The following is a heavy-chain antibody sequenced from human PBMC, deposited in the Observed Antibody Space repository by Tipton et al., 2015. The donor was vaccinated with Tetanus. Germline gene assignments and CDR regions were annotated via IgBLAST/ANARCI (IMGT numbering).Heavy chain of an antibody. Sequence: SPRLSCAASGFTFSNYWMSWVRQAPGRGLEWVASIKQDGSDKNYVDSVKGRFTISRDNAKNSLYLQMSSPRAEDTAVYYCARDASRYTYGSNYFDYWGQGTLVTVSS. CDR2: IKQDGSDK. D-gene: IGHD5-18*01. J-gene: IGHJ4*02. V-gene: IGHV3-7*01. CDR1: GFTFSNYW. CDR3: ARDASRYTYGSNYFDY.